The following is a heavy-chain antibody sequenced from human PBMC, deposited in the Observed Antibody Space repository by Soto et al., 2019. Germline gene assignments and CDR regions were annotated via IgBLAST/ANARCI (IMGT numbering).Heavy chain of an antibody. CDR2: INPSGGST. CDR3: AREETADYCGMGL. Sequence: QVQLVQSGAEVKKPGASVKVSCKASGYTFTNYYVHWVRQAPGQGPEWMGVINPSGGSTRDAQKFQGRGTKTRHTSKSTVHMELRSRRSGDTALYYCAREETADYCGMGLWGQGSTVTVSS. V-gene: IGHV1-46*01. CDR1: GYTFTNYY. J-gene: IGHJ6*02.